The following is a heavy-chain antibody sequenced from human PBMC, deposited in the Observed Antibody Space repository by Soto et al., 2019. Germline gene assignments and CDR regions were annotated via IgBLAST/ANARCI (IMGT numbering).Heavy chain of an antibody. D-gene: IGHD3-16*01. CDR3: AKGWGTTEVFDS. CDR2: ISGGGSIA. V-gene: IGHV3-23*01. CDR1: EFTFSSYP. Sequence: EVQLLESGGGLVQPGGSLRLSCAASEFTFSSYPMSWVRQAPGKGLEWVSVISGGGSIAYYADSVKGRFTISRDNSKKTLYLQMNSLSAEDTAVYCCAKGWGTTEVFDSWGQGTLVTVSS. J-gene: IGHJ4*02.